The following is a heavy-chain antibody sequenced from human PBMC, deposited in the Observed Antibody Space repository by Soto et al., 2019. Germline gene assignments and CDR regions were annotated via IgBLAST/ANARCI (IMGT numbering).Heavy chain of an antibody. CDR3: VHAVMVQTIAGGHYFDN. V-gene: IGHV2-5*01. D-gene: IGHD1-1*01. CDR2: IYWNEDK. Sequence: SGPTLVNPTQTLTLTCTFSAFSLSTNGVGVGWIRQPPGKPLEWLAVIYWNEDKRYSRSLKSRLSITKDTSKNQVVLTMTTMDPLDTPAYFWVHAVMVQTIAGGHYFDNGGTGILVSVS. J-gene: IGHJ4*02. CDR1: AFSLSTNGVG.